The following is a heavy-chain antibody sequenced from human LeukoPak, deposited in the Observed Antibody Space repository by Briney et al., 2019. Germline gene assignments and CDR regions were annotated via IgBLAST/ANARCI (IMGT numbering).Heavy chain of an antibody. CDR3: AREAYCGGDCYSGFDY. CDR2: LYHSGNT. Sequence: PSETLSLTCTVSGSSISSGYYWDWIRQPPGKGLEWIGSLYHSGNTYYNPSLKSRVTISVDTSKNQFSLKLRSVTAADTAVYYCAREAYCGGDCYSGFDYWGQGTLVTVSS. D-gene: IGHD2-21*02. V-gene: IGHV4-38-2*02. J-gene: IGHJ4*02. CDR1: GSSISSGYY.